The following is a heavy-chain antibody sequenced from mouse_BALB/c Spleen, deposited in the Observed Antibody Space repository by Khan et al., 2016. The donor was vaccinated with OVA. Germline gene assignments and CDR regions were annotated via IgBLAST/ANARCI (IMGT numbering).Heavy chain of an antibody. CDR2: ISYSGRT. V-gene: IGHV3-2*02. CDR3: VRGRAY. CDR1: GYSITSDYA. D-gene: IGHD3-3*01. Sequence: EVQLQESGPGLVKPSQSLSLTCTVTGYSITSDYAWNWIRQFPGNKLEWMGYISYSGRTSYIPFLKSRSSITRDTTKNQFFLQLNSVTTEDTATYYCVRGRAYWGQGTLVTVSA. J-gene: IGHJ3*01.